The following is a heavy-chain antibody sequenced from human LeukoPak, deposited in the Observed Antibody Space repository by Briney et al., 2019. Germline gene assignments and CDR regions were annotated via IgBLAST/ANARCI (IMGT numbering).Heavy chain of an antibody. CDR1: GLTFSSYA. CDR3: AKDLKRGIFGVVITHYYYYMDV. CDR2: IIGNGGWA. Sequence: GGSLRLSCAASGLTFSSYAMMWLRQAPGKGLEWVSAIIGNGGWALYADSVKGRFTISRDNSKNTLYLQMNSLRAEDTAVYYCAKDLKRGIFGVVITHYYYYMDVWGKGTTVTVSS. V-gene: IGHV3-23*01. J-gene: IGHJ6*03. D-gene: IGHD3-3*01.